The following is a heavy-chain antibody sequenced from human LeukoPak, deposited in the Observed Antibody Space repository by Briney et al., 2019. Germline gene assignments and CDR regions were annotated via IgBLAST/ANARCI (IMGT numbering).Heavy chain of an antibody. CDR1: GGSISSYY. J-gene: IGHJ3*02. D-gene: IGHD4-17*01. Sequence: SETLSLTCTVSGGSISSYYWSWIRQPPGKGLEWIGYIYYSGSTNYNPSLKSRVTISVDTSKNQFSLKLSSVTAADTAVYYCAREGAVTMRGAFDIWGQGTMVTVSS. CDR3: AREGAVTMRGAFDI. V-gene: IGHV4-59*01. CDR2: IYYSGST.